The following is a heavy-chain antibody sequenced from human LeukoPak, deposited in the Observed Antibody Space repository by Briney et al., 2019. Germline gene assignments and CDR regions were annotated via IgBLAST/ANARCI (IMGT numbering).Heavy chain of an antibody. V-gene: IGHV3-30*18. Sequence: PGGSLRLSCAASGFTFSDYAMTWVRQAPGKGLEWVAVISNDATKKYYADSVKGRSTISRDNSESTLYLQMNSLRAEDTAVYYCAKDMNTVTTTFDYWGQGTLVTVSS. J-gene: IGHJ4*02. CDR1: GFTFSDYA. CDR3: AKDMNTVTTTFDY. CDR2: ISNDATKK. D-gene: IGHD4-17*01.